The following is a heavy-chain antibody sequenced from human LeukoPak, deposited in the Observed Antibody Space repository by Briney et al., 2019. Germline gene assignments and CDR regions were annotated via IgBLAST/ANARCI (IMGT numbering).Heavy chain of an antibody. Sequence: PGGSLRLSCAASGITFSGYTMSWVRQAPGKGLEWVSSILNNGATTYYADSAKGRFTISRDSSKDTLDLQMNSLRAGDTAIYYCAKAQGGTNGLLDNWGQGTLVTVSS. CDR3: AKAQGGTNGLLDN. J-gene: IGHJ4*02. D-gene: IGHD3-16*01. CDR1: GITFSGYT. CDR2: ILNNGATT. V-gene: IGHV3-23*01.